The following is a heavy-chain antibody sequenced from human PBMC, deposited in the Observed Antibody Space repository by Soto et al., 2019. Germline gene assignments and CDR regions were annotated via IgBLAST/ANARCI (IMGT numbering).Heavy chain of an antibody. V-gene: IGHV4-30-4*01. Sequence: KPSETLSLTCTVSGGSISSGDYYWSWIRQPPGKGLEWIGYIYYSGSTYYNPSLKSRVTISVDTSKNQFSLKLSSVTAADTAVYYCARVVVVAAPYSYYYGMDVWGQGTTVTVSS. D-gene: IGHD2-15*01. CDR2: IYYSGST. CDR1: GGSISSGDYY. CDR3: ARVVVVAAPYSYYYGMDV. J-gene: IGHJ6*02.